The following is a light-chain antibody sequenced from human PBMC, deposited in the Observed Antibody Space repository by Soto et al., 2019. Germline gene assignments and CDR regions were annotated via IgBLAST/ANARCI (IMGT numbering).Light chain of an antibody. Sequence: DIVMTQSPLSLSVTPGEPASLSCRSSQSLLHSNGYNYLDWYLQKPGQSPQLLIYLGSNRASGVPDRFSGSGSGTDFTLKISRVEAEDVGVYYCMQAQQTPWTFSQGTKVEIK. CDR1: QSLLHSNGYNY. J-gene: IGKJ1*01. V-gene: IGKV2-28*01. CDR2: LGS. CDR3: MQAQQTPWT.